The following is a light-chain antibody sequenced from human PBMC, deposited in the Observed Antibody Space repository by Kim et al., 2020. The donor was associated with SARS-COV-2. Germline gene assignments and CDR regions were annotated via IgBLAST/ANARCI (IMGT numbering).Light chain of an antibody. Sequence: PASISCRSSQSLQHSHGYTYLDWYLPRPGQSPQLLIHLGSNRASGVPDRFSGSGSGTDFTLKISRVEAEDAGVYYCMQALQTPFTFGPGTKVDIK. CDR3: MQALQTPFT. J-gene: IGKJ3*01. CDR1: QSLQHSHGYTY. CDR2: LGS. V-gene: IGKV2-28*01.